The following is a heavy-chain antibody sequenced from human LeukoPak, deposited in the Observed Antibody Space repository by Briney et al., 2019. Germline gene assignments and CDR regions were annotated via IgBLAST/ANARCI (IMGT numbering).Heavy chain of an antibody. CDR1: RFTFGGYG. D-gene: IGHD3-10*01. J-gene: IGHJ4*02. V-gene: IGHV3-23*01. CDR2: ISGSGGST. Sequence: GFLRLSCAASRFTFGGYGMSWLRQAPGKGLEWVSSISGSGGSTHYADSVKGRFTISRDNSKNALFLQMNSLRAEDTAVYYCAKDRDEGFGELLPVVFDYWGQGTRVTVSS. CDR3: AKDRDEGFGELLPVVFDY.